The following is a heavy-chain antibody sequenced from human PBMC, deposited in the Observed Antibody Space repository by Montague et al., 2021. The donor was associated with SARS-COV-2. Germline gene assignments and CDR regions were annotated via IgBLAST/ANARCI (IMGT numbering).Heavy chain of an antibody. D-gene: IGHD6-13*01. J-gene: IGHJ4*02. V-gene: IGHV4-59*08. CDR3: ASHFVWQQLST. Sequence: SETLSLTCSVSGGSISTYYWSWIRQPPGKGLEWIGYIYYSGSTNYNPSLKSRVTISIDTSKNQFSLELSSVTAADTAMYYCASHFVWQQLSTWGQGTLVSVSS. CDR1: GGSISTYY. CDR2: IYYSGST.